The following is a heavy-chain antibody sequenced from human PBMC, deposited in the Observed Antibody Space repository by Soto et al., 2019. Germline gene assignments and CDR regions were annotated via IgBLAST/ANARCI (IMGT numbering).Heavy chain of an antibody. CDR1: GFTFSTYW. J-gene: IGHJ4*02. Sequence: EVQLVESGGGLVQPGGSLRLWGAAPGFTFSTYWRSGFRQAPGQGLDGVANIKQDGTGKNYGDSLKGRFTTSRDNAKNSLYLQMNSLRAVDTAVYYCARARDCLSTYFDSWGQGTLVTVSS. CDR2: IKQDGTGK. CDR3: ARARDCLSTYFDS. D-gene: IGHD3-3*01. V-gene: IGHV3-7*03.